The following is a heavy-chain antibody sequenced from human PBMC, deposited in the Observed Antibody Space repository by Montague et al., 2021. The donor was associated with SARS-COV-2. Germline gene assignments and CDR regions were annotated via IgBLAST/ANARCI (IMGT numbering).Heavy chain of an antibody. D-gene: IGHD3-9*01. J-gene: IGHJ6*02. CDR2: IYYSGST. Sequence: SETLSLTCTVSGGSISSSSYYWGWIRQPPGKGLEWIGSIYYSGSTYYNPSLKSRVTISVDTSKNQFSLKPSSVTAADTAVYYCARQVPGRYFDCILYGMDVWGQGTTVTVSS. CDR1: GGSISSSSYY. CDR3: ARQVPGRYFDCILYGMDV. V-gene: IGHV4-39*01.